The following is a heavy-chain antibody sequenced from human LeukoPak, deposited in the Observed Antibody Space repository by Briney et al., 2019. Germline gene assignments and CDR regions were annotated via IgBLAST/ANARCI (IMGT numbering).Heavy chain of an antibody. CDR1: GFTFSSYS. V-gene: IGHV3-48*01. CDR3: AKEHYYDSSGYYYYFDY. J-gene: IGHJ4*02. CDR2: ISSSGSTI. D-gene: IGHD3-22*01. Sequence: GGSLRLTCAASGFTFSSYSMNWVRQAPGKGLEWVSYISSSGSTIYYADSVKGRFTISRDNSKNTLYLQMNSLRAEDTAVYYCAKEHYYDSSGYYYYFDYWGQGTLVTVSS.